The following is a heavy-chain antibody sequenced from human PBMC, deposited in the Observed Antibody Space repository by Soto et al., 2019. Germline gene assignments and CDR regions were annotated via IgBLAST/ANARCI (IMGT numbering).Heavy chain of an antibody. V-gene: IGHV1-69*01. Sequence: QVQLVQSGAEVKKPGSSVKVSCKASGGTFSSYAISWVRQAPGQGLEWMGGIIPIFGTANYAQKFQGRVTITADDSTSTAYMELSSLRSEDTAVYYCARDFRGVIDYYYYYGMDVWGQGTTVTVSS. CDR1: GGTFSSYA. J-gene: IGHJ6*02. CDR3: ARDFRGVIDYYYYYGMDV. CDR2: IIPIFGTA. D-gene: IGHD3-10*01.